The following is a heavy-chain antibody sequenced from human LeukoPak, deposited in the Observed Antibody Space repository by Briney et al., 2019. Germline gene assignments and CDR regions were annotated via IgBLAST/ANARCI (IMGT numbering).Heavy chain of an antibody. D-gene: IGHD6-19*01. CDR2: IYTSGST. CDR1: GGSISSYY. Sequence: ASETLSLTCTVSGGSISSYYWSWIRQPAGKGLEWIGRIYTSGSTNYNPSLKSRVTMTVDTSKNQFSLKLSSVTAADTAVYYRARDEIAVAGSYWFDPWGQGTLVTVSS. CDR3: ARDEIAVAGSYWFDP. J-gene: IGHJ5*02. V-gene: IGHV4-4*07.